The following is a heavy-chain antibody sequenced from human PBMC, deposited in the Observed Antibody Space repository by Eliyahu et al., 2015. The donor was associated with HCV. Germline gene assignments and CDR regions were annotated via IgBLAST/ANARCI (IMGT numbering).Heavy chain of an antibody. D-gene: IGHD6-6*01. CDR3: ATEYASSSVSYYFDY. Sequence: EVQLVESGGGLVEPGGSLRLSCVGSGFSFSNAWMSWVRQAPGKGLEWVGRIKSKTDDGTTDYTAPVKGRFTISRDDSKNMLYLEMNSLRTEDTAVYFCATEYASSSVSYYFDYWGQGTLVTVSS. CDR2: IKSKTDDGTT. CDR1: GFSFSNAW. J-gene: IGHJ4*02. V-gene: IGHV3-15*01.